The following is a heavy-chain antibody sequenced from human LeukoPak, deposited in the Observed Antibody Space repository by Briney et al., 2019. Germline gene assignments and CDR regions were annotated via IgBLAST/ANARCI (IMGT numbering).Heavy chain of an antibody. J-gene: IGHJ4*02. CDR3: ASTSASG. Sequence: GGSLRLSCAVSGFTFSSYWMHWVRQAPGKGLEWVSRINNDGSSTVYADSVKGRFTISRDNAKNTLYLQMNSLRAEGTAVYYCASTSASGWGQGTLVTVSS. D-gene: IGHD3-10*01. CDR1: GFTFSSYW. V-gene: IGHV3-74*01. CDR2: INNDGSST.